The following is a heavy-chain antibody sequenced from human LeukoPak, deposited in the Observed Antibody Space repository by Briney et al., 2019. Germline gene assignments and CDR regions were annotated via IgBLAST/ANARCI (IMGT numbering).Heavy chain of an antibody. J-gene: IGHJ4*02. CDR1: GYSFTSYG. CDR3: ARQISNYIATYDY. V-gene: IGHV5-51*01. CDR2: IYPGDSDT. D-gene: IGHD3-10*01. Sequence: GESLKISCKGSGYSFTSYGIGWVRQMPGKGLEWMGIIYPGDSDTRYSPSFQGQVTISADKSISTAYLQWSSLKASDTAMYYCARQISNYIATYDYWGQGTLVTVSS.